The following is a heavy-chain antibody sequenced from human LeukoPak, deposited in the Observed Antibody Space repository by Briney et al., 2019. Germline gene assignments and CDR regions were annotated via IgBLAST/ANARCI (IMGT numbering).Heavy chain of an antibody. D-gene: IGHD3-16*02. Sequence: GASVKVSCKVSGYTLTELSMHWVRQAPGQGLEWMGWISAYNGNTNYAQKLQGRVTMTTDTSTSTAYMELRSLRSDDTAVYYCARVGYVGLRLGELSLYFDYWGQGTLVTVSS. J-gene: IGHJ4*02. V-gene: IGHV1-18*01. CDR1: GYTLTELS. CDR3: ARVGYVGLRLGELSLYFDY. CDR2: ISAYNGNT.